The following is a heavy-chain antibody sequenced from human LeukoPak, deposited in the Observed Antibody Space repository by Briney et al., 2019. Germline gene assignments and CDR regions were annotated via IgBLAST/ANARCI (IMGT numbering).Heavy chain of an antibody. D-gene: IGHD3-22*01. V-gene: IGHV4-30-4*08. CDR1: GGSISSGDYY. J-gene: IGHJ3*02. CDR3: ARVVNYYDSSGFLDI. CDR2: IYYSGST. Sequence: SETLSLXCTVSGGSISSGDYYWSWIRQPPGKGLEWIGYIYYSGSTYYNPSLKSRVTISVDTSKNQFSLKLSSVTAADTAVYYCARVVNYYDSSGFLDIWGQGTMVTVSS.